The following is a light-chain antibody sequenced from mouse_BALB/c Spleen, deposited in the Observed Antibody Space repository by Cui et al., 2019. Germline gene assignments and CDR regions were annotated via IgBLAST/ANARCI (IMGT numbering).Light chain of an antibody. J-gene: IGKJ1*01. CDR1: SSISY. CDR3: QEWSSYPWT. V-gene: IGKV4-80*01. Sequence: HIVLTHSPPLISASLGAEVTITCSASSSISYMHWYQQKSGTSPKLLIYSTSNLASGVPSRFSGSGSGTFYSLTISSVEAEDAADYYCQEWSSYPWTFGGGTKLEIK. CDR2: STS.